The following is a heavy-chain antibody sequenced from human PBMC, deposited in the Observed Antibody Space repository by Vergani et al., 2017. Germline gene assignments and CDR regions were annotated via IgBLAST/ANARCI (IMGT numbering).Heavy chain of an antibody. CDR1: GGTFSSYT. CDR2: IIPTVDIA. Sequence: QVQLVQSGAEVKKPGSSVKVSCKASGGTFSSYTISWVRQAPGQGLEWMGRIIPTVDIANYAQKFQGRVTITADKSTSTAYMELSSLRSEDTAVYYCASAEAGLDAFDIWGQGTTVTVSS. CDR3: ASAEAGLDAFDI. J-gene: IGHJ3*02. D-gene: IGHD6-19*01. V-gene: IGHV1-69*02.